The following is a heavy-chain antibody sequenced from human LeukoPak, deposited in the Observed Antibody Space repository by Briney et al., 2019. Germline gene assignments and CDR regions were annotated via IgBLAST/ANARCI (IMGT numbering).Heavy chain of an antibody. CDR2: IYSGGST. V-gene: IGHV3-66*01. J-gene: IGHJ4*02. CDR3: ARALPAASHTSFDY. Sequence: GGSLRLSCAASGFTVSSNYMSWVRQAPGKGLEWVSIIYSGGSTYYADSVKGRFTISRDISKNTFYLQMNSLRVEDTAVFYCARALPAASHTSFDYWGQGTLVTVSS. D-gene: IGHD2-2*01. CDR1: GFTVSSNY.